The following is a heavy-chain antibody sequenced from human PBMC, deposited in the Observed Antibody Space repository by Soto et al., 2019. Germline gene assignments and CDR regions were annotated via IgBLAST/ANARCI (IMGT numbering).Heavy chain of an antibody. V-gene: IGHV1-69*13. J-gene: IGHJ6*02. CDR3: ARDLYIYYDVWSGYPPSNGYYYGMDV. D-gene: IGHD3-3*01. Sequence: GASVKVSCKASGGTFSSYAISWVRQAPGQGLEWMGGIIPIFGTANYAQKFQGRVRITADESTSTAYMELSSLRSEDAAVDYCARDLYIYYDVWSGYPPSNGYYYGMDVWGQGTTVTVPS. CDR2: IIPIFGTA. CDR1: GGTFSSYA.